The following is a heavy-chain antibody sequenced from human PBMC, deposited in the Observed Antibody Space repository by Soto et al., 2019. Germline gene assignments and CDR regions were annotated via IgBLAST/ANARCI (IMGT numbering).Heavy chain of an antibody. CDR1: GDTFSSYA. D-gene: IGHD1-26*01. CDR2: IIPIFGTA. Sequence: QVQLVQSGAEEKKPGSSVKVSCKTSGDTFSSYAISWVRQAPGQGLEWMGGIIPIFGTANYAQKFQGRVTITADESTSTASMELSSLRSEDTAVYYCARDRDNSGSYYHYWGQGTLVTVSS. V-gene: IGHV1-69*01. J-gene: IGHJ4*02. CDR3: ARDRDNSGSYYHY.